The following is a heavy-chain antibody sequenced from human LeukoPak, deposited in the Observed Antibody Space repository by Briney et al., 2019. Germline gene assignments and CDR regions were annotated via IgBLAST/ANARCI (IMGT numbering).Heavy chain of an antibody. CDR1: GYTFTGYY. CDR2: INPNSGGT. D-gene: IGHD6-6*01. CDR3: ARPPYSSSLYVGENWFDP. J-gene: IGHJ5*02. V-gene: IGHV1-2*02. Sequence: GASVKVSCTASGYTFTGYYMHWVRQAPGQGLEWMGWINPNSGGTNYAQKFQGRVTMTRDTSISTAYMELSRLRSDDTAVYYCARPPYSSSLYVGENWFDPWGQGTLVTVSS.